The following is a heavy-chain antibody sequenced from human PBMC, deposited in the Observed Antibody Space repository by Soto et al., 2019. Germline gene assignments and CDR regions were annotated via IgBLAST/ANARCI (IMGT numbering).Heavy chain of an antibody. Sequence: SETLSLTCTVSGAYVSSGTYYWSWIRQTPGKGLEWIGDIYFSGSTKYNPSLQSRVTISVDTSNNQFSLKLSSVTAADTAVYFCSRGPPRVHWFDPWGQGTLVTVSS. CDR2: IYFSGST. CDR3: SRGPPRVHWFDP. J-gene: IGHJ5*02. CDR1: GAYVSSGTYY. V-gene: IGHV4-61*01.